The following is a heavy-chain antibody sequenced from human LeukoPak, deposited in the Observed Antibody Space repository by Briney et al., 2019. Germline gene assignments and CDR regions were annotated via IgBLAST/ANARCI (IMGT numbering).Heavy chain of an antibody. CDR1: GFTFSTYW. V-gene: IGHV3-7*01. Sequence: GGSLRLSCAASGFTFSTYWMSWVRQAPGKGLERVANIKQDGSEKNYVDSVKGRFTISRDNAKNSLYLQMNSLRAEGTAVYYCARSRYLDYWGQGTLVTVFS. J-gene: IGHJ4*02. CDR2: IKQDGSEK. CDR3: ARSRYLDY.